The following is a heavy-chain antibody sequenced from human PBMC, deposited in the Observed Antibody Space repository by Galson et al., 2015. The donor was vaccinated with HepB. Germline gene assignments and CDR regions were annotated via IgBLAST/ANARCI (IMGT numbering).Heavy chain of an antibody. Sequence: SLRLSCAASGFTFSNAWMSWVRQAPGKGLEWVGRIKSKTDGGTTDYAAPVKGRFTISRDDSKNTLYLQMNSLKTEDTAVYYCTTDPTGEQWPPDYWGQGTLVTVSS. J-gene: IGHJ4*02. CDR3: TTDPTGEQWPPDY. D-gene: IGHD6-19*01. CDR1: GFTFSNAW. V-gene: IGHV3-15*01. CDR2: IKSKTDGGTT.